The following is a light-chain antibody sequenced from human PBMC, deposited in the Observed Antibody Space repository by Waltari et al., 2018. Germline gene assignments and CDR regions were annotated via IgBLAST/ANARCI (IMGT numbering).Light chain of an antibody. Sequence: DIVMTQSPDSLAVSLGGRATIHCTSSQTVFYSPSGKNHLAWYQQKPGQPPKLLIYWAATRESGVSDRFSGTGSVTEFTLTITNFQAGDAAVYYCQQYYNSPRTFGQGTKLQIK. V-gene: IGKV4-1*01. CDR3: QQYYNSPRT. J-gene: IGKJ2*01. CDR1: QTVFYSPSGKNH. CDR2: WAA.